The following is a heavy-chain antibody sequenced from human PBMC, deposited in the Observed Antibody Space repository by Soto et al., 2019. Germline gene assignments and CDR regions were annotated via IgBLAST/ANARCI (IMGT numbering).Heavy chain of an antibody. CDR3: AGSSPLELLSWFDS. CDR1: GGSFSGYY. D-gene: IGHD2-2*01. V-gene: IGHV4-34*01. CDR2: INHSGST. J-gene: IGHJ5*01. Sequence: SETLSLTCAVYGGSFSGYYWSWIRQPPGKGLEWIGEINHSGSTNYNPSLKSRVTISVDTSKNQFSLKLSSVTDADTPVYSCAGSSPLELLSWFDSWGQGTLVTVSS.